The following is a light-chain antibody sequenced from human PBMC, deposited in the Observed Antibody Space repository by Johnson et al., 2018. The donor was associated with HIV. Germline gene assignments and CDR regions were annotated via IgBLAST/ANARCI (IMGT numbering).Light chain of an antibody. CDR3: ATWDSSLSAYV. Sequence: QSVLSQPPSVSAAPGQKVTISCSGSSSNIGKNYVSWYRHLPGTAPKLLIYYNDKRPSGIPDRFSASKSGSSATLGITGLQTGDEADYYCATWDSSLSAYVFGPATKVTIL. CDR2: YND. J-gene: IGLJ1*01. V-gene: IGLV1-51*01. CDR1: SSNIGKNY.